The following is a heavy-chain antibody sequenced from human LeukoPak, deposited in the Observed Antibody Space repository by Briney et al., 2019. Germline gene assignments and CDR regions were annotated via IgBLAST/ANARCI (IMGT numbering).Heavy chain of an antibody. Sequence: GGSLRLSCAASGFTFSSYSMNWVRQAPGKGLEWVSSISSSSSYIYYADSVKGRFTISRDNAKNSLYLQMNSLRAEDTAVYYCARSRLDYYGMGVWGQGTTVTVSS. D-gene: IGHD6-6*01. CDR3: ARSRLDYYGMGV. V-gene: IGHV3-21*01. CDR2: ISSSSSYI. CDR1: GFTFSSYS. J-gene: IGHJ6*02.